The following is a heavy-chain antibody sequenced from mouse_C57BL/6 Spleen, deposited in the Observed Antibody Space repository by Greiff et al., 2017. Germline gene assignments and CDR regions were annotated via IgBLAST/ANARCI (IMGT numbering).Heavy chain of an antibody. CDR3: ARSLYYYGSSDWYFDV. D-gene: IGHD1-1*01. J-gene: IGHJ1*03. CDR1: GYTFTGYW. CDR2: ILPGSGST. V-gene: IGHV1-9*01. Sequence: QVQLQQSGAELMKPGASVKLSCKATGYTFTGYWIEWVMQRPGHGLEWIGEILPGSGSTNYNEKFKGKATFTADTSSITAYMQLSSLTDEDSAIYYGARSLYYYGSSDWYFDVWGTGTTVTVSS.